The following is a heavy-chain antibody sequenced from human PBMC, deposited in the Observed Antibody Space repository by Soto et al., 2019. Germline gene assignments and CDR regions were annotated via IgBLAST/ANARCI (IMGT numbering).Heavy chain of an antibody. CDR3: AHSSGSGSYGY. D-gene: IGHD3-10*01. CDR1: GFSLSTRAVG. Sequence: QITLKESGPTLVKPTQTLTLTCTFSGFSLSTRAVGVGWIRQPPGKPLEWLALIYWDDDKRYSPSLKSRLTITKETSKNQVVLTMTNLDPVDTATYYCAHSSGSGSYGYWGQGILVTVSS. CDR2: IYWDDDK. V-gene: IGHV2-5*02. J-gene: IGHJ4*02.